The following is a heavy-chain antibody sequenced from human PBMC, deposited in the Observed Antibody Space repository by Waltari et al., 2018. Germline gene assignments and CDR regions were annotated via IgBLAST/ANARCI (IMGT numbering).Heavy chain of an antibody. CDR3: ARDPPGPFGLVIP. CDR1: GFTFSSYW. D-gene: IGHD3-3*01. J-gene: IGHJ5*02. V-gene: IGHV3-7*01. Sequence: EVQLVESGGGLVQPGGSLRLSCAASGFTFSSYWMSWVRQAPGKVLEWVANIKQDGSEKYYVDSVKGRFTISRDNAKNSLYLQMNSLRAEDTAVYYCARDPPGPFGLVIPWGQGTLVTVSS. CDR2: IKQDGSEK.